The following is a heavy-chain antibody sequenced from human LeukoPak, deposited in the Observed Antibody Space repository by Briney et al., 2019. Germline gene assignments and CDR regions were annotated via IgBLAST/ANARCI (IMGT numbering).Heavy chain of an antibody. CDR2: ISGSGGST. V-gene: IGHV3-23*01. CDR1: GFMFSDYA. CDR3: AKTKAFTSGFPLDL. D-gene: IGHD3-22*01. J-gene: IGHJ5*02. Sequence: GGSLRLSCAASGFMFSDYAMSWVRQAPGKGLEWVSSISGSGGSTYDADSVKGRFTISRDNSKNTLYLQMNSLRAEDTAVYYCAKTKAFTSGFPLDLWGQGTLVTVSS.